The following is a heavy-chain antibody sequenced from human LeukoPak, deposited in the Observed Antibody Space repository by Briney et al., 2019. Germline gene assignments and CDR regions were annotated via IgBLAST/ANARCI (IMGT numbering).Heavy chain of an antibody. Sequence: PSETLSLTCTVSGGSISSYYWSRIRQPPGKGLEWIGYIYYSGSTNYNPSLKSRVTISVDTSKNQFSLKLSSVTAADTAVYYCAAYLSYYDFWSGHPWVWSQGTLVTVSS. CDR2: IYYSGST. J-gene: IGHJ4*02. CDR1: GGSISSYY. D-gene: IGHD3-3*01. CDR3: AAYLSYYDFWSGHPWV. V-gene: IGHV4-59*01.